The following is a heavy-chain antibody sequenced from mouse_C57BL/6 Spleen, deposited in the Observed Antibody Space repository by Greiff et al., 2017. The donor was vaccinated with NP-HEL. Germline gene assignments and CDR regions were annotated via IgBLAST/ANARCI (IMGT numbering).Heavy chain of an antibody. V-gene: IGHV1-55*01. D-gene: IGHD3-2*01. CDR1: GYTFTSYW. CDR2: IYPGSGST. CDR3: ARRKGQLGYFDY. Sequence: QVQLQQPGAELVKPGASVKMSCKASGYTFTSYWLTWVKQRPGQGLEWIGDIYPGSGSTNYNEKFKSKATLTVDTSSSTAYMQLSSLTSEDSAVYYCARRKGQLGYFDYWGQGTTLTVSS. J-gene: IGHJ2*01.